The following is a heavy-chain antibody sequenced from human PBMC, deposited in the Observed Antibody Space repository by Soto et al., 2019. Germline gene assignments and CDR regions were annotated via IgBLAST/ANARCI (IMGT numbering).Heavy chain of an antibody. V-gene: IGHV4-30-2*01. Sequence: QLQLQESGSGLVKPSQTLSLTCAVSCGSISSGGYSWSWIRQPPGKGLEWIGYIYHSGSTYYNPSLKSRVTQTVVRPKNQYSMKMSSMTAAETAVYYCASGPPFGRWGQGTLVTVYS. J-gene: IGHJ4*02. CDR3: ASGPPFGR. CDR2: IYHSGST. CDR1: CGSISSGGYS. D-gene: IGHD3-3*01.